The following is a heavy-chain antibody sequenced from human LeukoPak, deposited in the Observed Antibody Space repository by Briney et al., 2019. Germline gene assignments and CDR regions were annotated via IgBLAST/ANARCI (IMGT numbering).Heavy chain of an antibody. Sequence: ASVKVSCEASGYSFTGYYIHWLRPAPGQGLEWMGLINPDSGGTNHAQNFQGRVTMTRDTSISTAYLELSTVSSDDTAVYYCARGQGSSGYYPGDYWGQGTLVTVSS. D-gene: IGHD3-22*01. CDR2: INPDSGGT. CDR1: GYSFTGYY. J-gene: IGHJ4*02. CDR3: ARGQGSSGYYPGDY. V-gene: IGHV1-2*02.